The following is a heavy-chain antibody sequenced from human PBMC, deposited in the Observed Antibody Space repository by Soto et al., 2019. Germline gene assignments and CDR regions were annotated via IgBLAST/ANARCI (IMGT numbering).Heavy chain of an antibody. D-gene: IGHD3-10*01. CDR1: GYTFSNYD. J-gene: IGHJ4*02. CDR3: SKVSRKGSAIDFES. V-gene: IGHV1-8*01. CDR2: VNRNTGDT. Sequence: QVQLVQSGAELKKPGASVKVSCKASGYTFSNYDMNWVRQATGQGPEWIGWVNRNTGDTGYAQKFQGRDSLTTNISTPTAYMGPTSLRPESAAIYYCSKVSRKGSAIDFESWGQGTMITVSS.